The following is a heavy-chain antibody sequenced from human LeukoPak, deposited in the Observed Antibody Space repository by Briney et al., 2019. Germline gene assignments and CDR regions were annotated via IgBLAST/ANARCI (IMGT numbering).Heavy chain of an antibody. CDR1: GFTFSSYG. D-gene: IGHD3-22*01. Sequence: GGSLRLSCAASGFTFSSYGMHWVRQAPGKGLEWISYISSSSIYYADSVKGRFTVSRDNAKNSLYLQMNSLRAEDTAVYYCARAYYYDSSGLRYWGQGTLVTVSS. CDR2: ISSSSI. J-gene: IGHJ4*02. V-gene: IGHV3-48*01. CDR3: ARAYYYDSSGLRY.